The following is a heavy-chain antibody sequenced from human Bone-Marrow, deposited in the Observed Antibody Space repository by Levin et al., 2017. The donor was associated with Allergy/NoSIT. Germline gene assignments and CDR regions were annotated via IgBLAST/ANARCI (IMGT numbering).Heavy chain of an antibody. Sequence: ASVKVSCAASGFTFSSYAMSWVRQAPGKGLEWVSGISGSGGSTYYADSVKGRFTISRDNSKNTLYLQMDSLRVEDTAVYYCARDPGYYFGSGSYYSPIFDYWGQGTLVTVSS. D-gene: IGHD3-10*01. CDR2: ISGSGGST. CDR3: ARDPGYYFGSGSYYSPIFDY. CDR1: GFTFSSYA. J-gene: IGHJ4*02. V-gene: IGHV3-23*01.